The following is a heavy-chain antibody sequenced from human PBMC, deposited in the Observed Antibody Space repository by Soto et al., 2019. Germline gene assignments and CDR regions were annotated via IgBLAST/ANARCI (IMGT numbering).Heavy chain of an antibody. CDR2: IYYSGST. CDR3: ASCGGDCYAN. Sequence: KTSETLSLTCTVSGGSVSSGSYYWSWIRQPTGKGLEWIGYIYYSGSTNYNPSLKSRVTISVDTSKNQFSLKLSSVTAADTAVYYCASCGGDCYANWGQGTLVTVSA. V-gene: IGHV4-61*01. J-gene: IGHJ4*02. CDR1: GGSVSSGSYY. D-gene: IGHD2-21*02.